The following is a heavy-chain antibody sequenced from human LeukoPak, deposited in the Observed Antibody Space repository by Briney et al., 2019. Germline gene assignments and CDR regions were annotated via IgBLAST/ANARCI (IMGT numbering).Heavy chain of an antibody. V-gene: IGHV4-61*02. J-gene: IGHJ3*02. CDR1: GGSISSGSYY. D-gene: IGHD3-10*01. CDR2: IYISGST. CDR3: ARDQRGRVAFDI. Sequence: SETLSLTCTVSGGSISSGSYYWSWIRQPAGKGLEWIGRIYISGSTNYNPSLKSRVTISVDTSKNQFSLKLSSVTAADTAVYYCARDQRGRVAFDIWGQGTMVTVSS.